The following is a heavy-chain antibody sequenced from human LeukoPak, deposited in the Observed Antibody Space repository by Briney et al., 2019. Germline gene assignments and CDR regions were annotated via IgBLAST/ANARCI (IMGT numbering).Heavy chain of an antibody. Sequence: GGSLRLSCAASGFTFSSYFMSWVRQAPGKGPEWVANIRHDGSEMYFVDSVKGRFIISRDNAENSLYLQMNRLRAEDTAVYYCVREGGGYRAYFDSWGQGTLVTVSS. V-gene: IGHV3-7*01. CDR2: IRHDGSEM. CDR3: VREGGGYRAYFDS. CDR1: GFTFSSYF. D-gene: IGHD2-15*01. J-gene: IGHJ4*02.